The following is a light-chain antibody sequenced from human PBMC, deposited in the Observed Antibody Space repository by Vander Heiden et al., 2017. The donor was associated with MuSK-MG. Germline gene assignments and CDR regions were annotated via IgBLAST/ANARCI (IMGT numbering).Light chain of an antibody. CDR3: RSDTSGSTSQ. J-gene: IGLJ3*02. CDR1: GSDVGGDNY. V-gene: IGLV2-14*03. CDR2: DVT. Sequence: SALTQPASVSGSTGQSNTISCTGTGSDVGGDNYVSWYQQHLGQATKLMIFDVTTRPAGVANRFSASKSGNTASPTISVLQEEDEADYYCRSDTSGSTSQFGGGTKVTVL.